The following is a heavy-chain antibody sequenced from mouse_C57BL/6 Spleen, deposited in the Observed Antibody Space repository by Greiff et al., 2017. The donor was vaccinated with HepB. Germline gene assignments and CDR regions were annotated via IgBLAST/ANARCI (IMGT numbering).Heavy chain of an antibody. Sequence: EVKLVESGPGLVKPSQSLSLTCSVTGYSITSGYYWNWIRQFPGNKLEWMGYISYDGSNNYNPSLKNRISITRDTSKNQFFLKLNSVTTEDTATYYCAIYGYDGFAYWGQGTLVTVSA. CDR2: ISYDGSN. D-gene: IGHD2-2*01. CDR3: AIYGYDGFAY. J-gene: IGHJ3*01. V-gene: IGHV3-6*01. CDR1: GYSITSGYY.